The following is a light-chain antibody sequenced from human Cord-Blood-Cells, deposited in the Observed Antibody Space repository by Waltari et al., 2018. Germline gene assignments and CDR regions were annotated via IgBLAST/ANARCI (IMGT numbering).Light chain of an antibody. CDR2: WPS. V-gene: IGKV4-1*01. Sequence: DIVMTQSPDSLAVYLGERATINCKSSQSVLYSSNNKNYLAWYQQKPGQPPKLLIYWPSTRDSLFPDRSSVSGSGTDFPLPISFLQPEHVAVYYCQQYYSTPYTFCQRTQLAIK. CDR1: QSVLYSSNNKNY. CDR3: QQYYSTPYT. J-gene: IGKJ2*01.